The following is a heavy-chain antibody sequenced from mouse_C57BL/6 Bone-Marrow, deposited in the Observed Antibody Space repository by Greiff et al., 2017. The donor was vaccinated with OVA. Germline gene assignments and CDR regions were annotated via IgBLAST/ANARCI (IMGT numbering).Heavy chain of an antibody. CDR1: GYAFSSSW. D-gene: IGHD2-12*01. Sequence: QVQLQQSGPELVKPGASVKISCKASGYAFSSSWMNWVKQRPGKGLEWIGRLYPGDGDTNYNGKFKGKATLTADKSSSTAYMQLSSLTSEDSAVYCCAYYSAYWGQGTLVTVSA. CDR2: LYPGDGDT. J-gene: IGHJ3*01. CDR3: AYYSAY. V-gene: IGHV1-82*01.